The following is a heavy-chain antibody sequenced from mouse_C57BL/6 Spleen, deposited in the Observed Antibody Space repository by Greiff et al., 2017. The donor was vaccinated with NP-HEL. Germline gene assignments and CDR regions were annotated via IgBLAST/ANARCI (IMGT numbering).Heavy chain of an antibody. CDR3: ARQKGYGSGYFDV. CDR2: ISSGGSYT. CDR1: GFTFSSYG. J-gene: IGHJ1*03. V-gene: IGHV5-6*01. Sequence: EVKLVESGGDLVKPGGSLKLSCAASGFTFSSYGMSWVRQTPDKRLEWVATISSGGSYTYYPDSVKGRFTISRDNAKNTLYLQMSSLKSEDTAMYYCARQKGYGSGYFDVWGTGTTVTVSS. D-gene: IGHD1-1*01.